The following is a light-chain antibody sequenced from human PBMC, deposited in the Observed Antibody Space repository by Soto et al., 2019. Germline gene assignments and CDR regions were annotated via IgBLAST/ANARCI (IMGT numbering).Light chain of an antibody. V-gene: IGLV2-11*01. CDR3: CSYAGSYSFHVA. J-gene: IGLJ2*01. CDR2: DVS. Sequence: QSVLTQPRSVPGSPGQSVTISCTGTSSDVGAYNYVSWYQQHPGKAPKLMIYDVSKRPSGVPDRFSGSKSGNTASLTISGLQAEDEADYFCCSYAGSYSFHVAFGGGTKLTVL. CDR1: SSDVGAYNY.